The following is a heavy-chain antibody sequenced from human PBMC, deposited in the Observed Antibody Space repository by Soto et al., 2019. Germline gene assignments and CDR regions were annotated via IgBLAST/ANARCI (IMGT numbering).Heavy chain of an antibody. Sequence: EVRLVESGGGLVKPGGSLRLSCAASGFTFSSYSMNWVRQAPGKGLEWVSSISSSSSYIYYADSVKGRFTISRDNAKNSLYLQMNSLRAEDTAVYYCARDVGAAAGTVDYWGQGTLVTVSS. CDR2: ISSSSSYI. CDR3: ARDVGAAAGTVDY. J-gene: IGHJ4*02. CDR1: GFTFSSYS. D-gene: IGHD6-13*01. V-gene: IGHV3-21*01.